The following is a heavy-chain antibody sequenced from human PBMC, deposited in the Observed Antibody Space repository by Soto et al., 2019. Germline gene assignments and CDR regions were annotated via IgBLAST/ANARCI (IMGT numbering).Heavy chain of an antibody. Sequence: EVQLLESGGGLVQPGESLRLSCAASGFTFSSYAMSWVRQAPGKGLEWVSVISGSDDSTYYADSVKGRFTIPRDNSKNTLYLQMNSRRAEDTAVYYCAKRSSSSTFDYWGQGTLVTVSS. CDR3: AKRSSSSTFDY. J-gene: IGHJ4*02. D-gene: IGHD6-6*01. V-gene: IGHV3-23*01. CDR2: ISGSDDST. CDR1: GFTFSSYA.